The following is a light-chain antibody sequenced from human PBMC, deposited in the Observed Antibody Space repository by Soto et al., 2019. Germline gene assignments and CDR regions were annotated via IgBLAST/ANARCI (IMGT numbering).Light chain of an antibody. CDR3: AALDDSLSSVL. CDR1: SSNIGSNT. V-gene: IGLV1-44*01. J-gene: IGLJ2*01. Sequence: QSVLTQPPSASGTPGQRVTISCSGSSSNIGSNTVNWYQQLPGTAPKLLIYSNNQRPSGVPDRFSGSKSGTSASLAISGLQSEDEADYYCAALDDSLSSVLFGGGTKLTVL. CDR2: SNN.